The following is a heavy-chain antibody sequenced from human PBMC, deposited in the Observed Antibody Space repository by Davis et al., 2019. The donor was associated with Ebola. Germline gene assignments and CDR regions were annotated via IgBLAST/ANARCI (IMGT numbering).Heavy chain of an antibody. D-gene: IGHD2-8*02. CDR1: GFTFSSYW. V-gene: IGHV3-7*01. Sequence: GESLKISCAASGFTFSSYWMSWVRQAPGKGLEWVANIKQDGSEKYYVDSVKGRFTISRDNAKNSLYLQMNSLRAEDTAVYYCARDAEESVLVVYAALLLDYRGQGTLVTVSS. CDR3: ARDAEESVLVVYAALLLDY. J-gene: IGHJ4*02. CDR2: IKQDGSEK.